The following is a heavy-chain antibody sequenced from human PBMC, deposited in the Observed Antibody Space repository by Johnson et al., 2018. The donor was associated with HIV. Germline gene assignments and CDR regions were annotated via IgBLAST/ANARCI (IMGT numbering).Heavy chain of an antibody. CDR2: IQSDGDNK. CDR3: AKGEAQEGWIQIRLYAFDI. Sequence: VQVVESGGGVVQPGGSLRLSCAASGFTFSNYGMHWVRQAPGKGLEWVAFIQSDGDNKYYADSVKGRFTISRDMSKNTLYLQMNSLRPDDSALYYCAKGEAQEGWIQIRLYAFDIWGQGTMVTVSS. CDR1: GFTFSNYG. J-gene: IGHJ3*02. D-gene: IGHD5-18*01. V-gene: IGHV3-30*02.